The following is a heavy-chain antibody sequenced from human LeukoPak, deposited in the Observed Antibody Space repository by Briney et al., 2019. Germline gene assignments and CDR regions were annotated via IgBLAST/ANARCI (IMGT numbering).Heavy chain of an antibody. CDR1: GGSISSSSYY. V-gene: IGHV4-61*02. Sequence: PSETLSLTCTVSGGSISSSSYYWGWIRQPAGKGLEWIGRIYTSGSTDYNPSLKSRVTISVDTSKNQFSLRLSSVTASDTAVYYCARCLGGRCDYFDYWGQGALVTVSS. J-gene: IGHJ4*02. CDR2: IYTSGST. CDR3: ARCLGGRCDYFDY. D-gene: IGHD3-16*01.